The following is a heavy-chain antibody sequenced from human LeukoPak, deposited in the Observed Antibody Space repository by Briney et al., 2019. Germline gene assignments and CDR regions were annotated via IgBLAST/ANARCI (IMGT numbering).Heavy chain of an antibody. V-gene: IGHV3-9*01. D-gene: IGHD6-19*01. Sequence: PGRSLRLSCAASGFTFDDYAMHWVRQAPGKGLEWVSGISWNSSSIGYADSVKGRFTISRDNAKNSLYLQMNSLRAEDTALYYCAKGPIAVAGYFDYWGQGTLVTVSS. CDR2: ISWNSSSI. J-gene: IGHJ4*02. CDR3: AKGPIAVAGYFDY. CDR1: GFTFDDYA.